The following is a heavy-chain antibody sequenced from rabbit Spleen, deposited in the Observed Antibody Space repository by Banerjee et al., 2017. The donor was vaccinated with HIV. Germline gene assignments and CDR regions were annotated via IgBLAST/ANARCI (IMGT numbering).Heavy chain of an antibody. D-gene: IGHD8-1*01. J-gene: IGHJ4*01. CDR3: VRDAGSGAYIDGYFNL. CDR1: GFDFSRGFD. V-gene: IGHV1S40*01. Sequence: QQLVESGGGLVKPGASLTLTCKASGFDFSRGFDMCWVRQAPGKGLEWIGCIYTGNIKTYYASWAKGRFTISKTSSTTVTLQMTSLTVADTATYFCVRDAGSGAYIDGYFNLWGQGTLVTVS. CDR2: IYTGNIKT.